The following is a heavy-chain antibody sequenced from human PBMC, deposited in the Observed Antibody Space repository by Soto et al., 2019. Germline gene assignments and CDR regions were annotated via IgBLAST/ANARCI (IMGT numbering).Heavy chain of an antibody. J-gene: IGHJ6*02. CDR3: ARDRTTMVRGVYGMDV. D-gene: IGHD3-10*01. V-gene: IGHV1-69*01. Sequence: QVQLVQSGAEVKKPGSSVKVSCKASGGTFSSYAISWVRQAPGQGLEWMGGIIPIFGTANYAQKFQGRVTITADESTRTAYMELSSLRSEDTAVYYCARDRTTMVRGVYGMDVWGQGTTVTVSS. CDR1: GGTFSSYA. CDR2: IIPIFGTA.